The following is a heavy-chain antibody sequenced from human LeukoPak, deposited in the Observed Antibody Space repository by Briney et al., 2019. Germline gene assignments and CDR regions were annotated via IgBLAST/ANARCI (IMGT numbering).Heavy chain of an antibody. CDR2: ISSTSTYI. J-gene: IGHJ6*04. Sequence: GGSLRLSCAPSGFTFSSYWMSWVRQAPGKGLEWVSSISSTSTYIYYADSVKGRFTISRDNSKNSLYLQMNSLRAEDTAVYYCARPYTSSPGDYGMDVWGKGTTVTVSS. D-gene: IGHD6-13*01. CDR1: GFTFSSYW. V-gene: IGHV3-21*01. CDR3: ARPYTSSPGDYGMDV.